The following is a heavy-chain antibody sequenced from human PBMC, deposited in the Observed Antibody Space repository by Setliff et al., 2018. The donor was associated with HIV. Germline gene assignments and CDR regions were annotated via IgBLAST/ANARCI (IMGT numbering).Heavy chain of an antibody. Sequence: SETLSLTCTVSGGSISSGGYYWSWIRQHPGKGLEWIGRIYTSGSTNYNPSLKSRVTISLDTSKNQFPLKLSSVTAADAAVYYCARAPFYYGSGSYQTFDYWGQGTLVTVSS. J-gene: IGHJ4*02. V-gene: IGHV4-61*02. CDR1: GGSISSGGYY. D-gene: IGHD3-10*01. CDR3: ARAPFYYGSGSYQTFDY. CDR2: IYTSGST.